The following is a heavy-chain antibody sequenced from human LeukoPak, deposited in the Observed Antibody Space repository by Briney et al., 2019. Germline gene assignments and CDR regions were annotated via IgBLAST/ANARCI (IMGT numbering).Heavy chain of an antibody. CDR1: GGSFSGYY. J-gene: IGHJ4*02. V-gene: IGHV4-34*01. CDR3: ARRWIQLWLTTYYFDY. Sequence: SETLSLTCAVYGGSFSGYYWSWIRQPPGKGLEWIGEINHSGSTNYNPSLRSRVTISVDTSKNQFSLKLSSVTAADTAVYYCARRWIQLWLTTYYFDYWGQGTLVTVSS. D-gene: IGHD5-18*01. CDR2: INHSGST.